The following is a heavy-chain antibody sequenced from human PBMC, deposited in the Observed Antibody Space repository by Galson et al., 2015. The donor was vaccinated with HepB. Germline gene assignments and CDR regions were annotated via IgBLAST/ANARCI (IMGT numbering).Heavy chain of an antibody. CDR3: ATVGRGYSYGLGY. CDR2: FDPDDGET. CDR1: GSTLTELS. V-gene: IGHV1-24*01. D-gene: IGHD5-18*01. J-gene: IGHJ4*02. Sequence: SVKVSCKVSGSTLTELSMHWVRQAPGKGLEWMGGFDPDDGETIYAQKFQGRVTMTEDTSTDTAYMELSSLRSEDTAVYYCATVGRGYSYGLGYWGQGTLVTVSS.